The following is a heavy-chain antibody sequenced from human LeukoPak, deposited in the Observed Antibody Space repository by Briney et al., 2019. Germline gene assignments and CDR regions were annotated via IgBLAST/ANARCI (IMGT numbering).Heavy chain of an antibody. CDR2: TYYRSKWYN. D-gene: IGHD2-15*01. J-gene: IGHJ6*02. Sequence: SQTLSLTCVISGDSVSSNSAAWNWIRQSPSRGLEWLGRTYYRSKWYNDYAVSVKSRITINPDTSKNQFSLQLNSVTPEDTAVYYCAKMGYCSGGSCYSYYYYGMDVWGQGTTVTVSS. V-gene: IGHV6-1*01. CDR1: GDSVSSNSAA. CDR3: AKMGYCSGGSCYSYYYYGMDV.